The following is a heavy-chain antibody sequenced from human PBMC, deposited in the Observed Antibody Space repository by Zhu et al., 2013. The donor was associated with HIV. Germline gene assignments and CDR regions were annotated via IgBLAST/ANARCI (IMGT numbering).Heavy chain of an antibody. D-gene: IGHD3-9*01. J-gene: IGHJ6*04. CDR3: ARGRMTLRYFDRLLSGGDTRQYNYFYGMDV. Sequence: QVHLVQSGAEVKKPGASVKVSCKASGYIFTNYGISWVRQAPGQGLEWMGWISAYNGNTKYAQKLQGRVTMTTDTSRSTVYMELTSPRSDDTAVYYCARGRMTLRYFDRLLSGGDTRQYNYFYGMDVWAKGPTVTVSS. CDR1: GYIFTNYG. CDR2: ISAYNGNT. V-gene: IGHV1-18*04.